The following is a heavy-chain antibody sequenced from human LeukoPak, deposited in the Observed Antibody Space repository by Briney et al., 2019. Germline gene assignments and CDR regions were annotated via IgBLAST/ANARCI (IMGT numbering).Heavy chain of an antibody. CDR2: IWYDGSNK. CDR3: AKDPGPLSGNIDY. V-gene: IGHV3-33*06. D-gene: IGHD1-26*01. CDR1: GFTFSSYG. J-gene: IGHJ4*02. Sequence: GGSLRLSCAASGFTFSSYGMHWVRQAPGKGLEWVAVIWYDGSNKYYADSVKGRFTISRDNSKNTLYLQMNSLRAEDTAVYYCAKDPGPLSGNIDYWGQGTLVTVSS.